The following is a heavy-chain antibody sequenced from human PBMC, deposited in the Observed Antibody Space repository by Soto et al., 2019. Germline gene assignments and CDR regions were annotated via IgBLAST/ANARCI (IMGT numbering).Heavy chain of an antibody. V-gene: IGHV1-69*01. CDR3: AREDDTTGHYSWFDP. Sequence: QVLLVQSGPELKNPGSSVKVSCKPSGTTFDRFTFNWVRQAPGQGLECMGGFVPMFGSASIAQRFQGRLRINSDASEGTGYMELRHLRSEDTAIYFCAREDDTTGHYSWFDPWGPGTLVPVSS. CDR1: GTTFDRFT. CDR2: FVPMFGSA. J-gene: IGHJ5*02. D-gene: IGHD3-9*01.